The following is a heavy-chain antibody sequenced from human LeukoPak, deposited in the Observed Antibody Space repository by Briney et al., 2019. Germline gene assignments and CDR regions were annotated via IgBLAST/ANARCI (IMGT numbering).Heavy chain of an antibody. CDR1: GYTFTSYG. J-gene: IGHJ6*03. CDR3: ARAVEYSSSRRLGPPYYYYMDV. V-gene: IGHV1-18*01. Sequence: ASVKVSCKASGYTFTSYGICWVRQAPGQGLEWMGWISAYNGNTNYAQKLQGRVTMTTDTSTSTAYMELRSLRSDDTAVYYCARAVEYSSSRRLGPPYYYYMDVWGKGTTVTVSS. D-gene: IGHD6-6*01. CDR2: ISAYNGNT.